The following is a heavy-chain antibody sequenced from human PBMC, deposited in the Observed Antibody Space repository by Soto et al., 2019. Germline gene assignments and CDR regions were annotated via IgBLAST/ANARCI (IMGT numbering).Heavy chain of an antibody. CDR3: TTDFYSSIIVVRFAY. J-gene: IGHJ4*02. Sequence: PGGSLRLSCAASGFTFSGSAMHWVRQASGKGLEWVGRIRSKANSYATAYAAPVKGRFPISRDDSKNMAYLQMNSLKTEDTGIYYFTTDFYSSIIVVRFAYWGKGTLVPVYS. CDR2: IRSKANSYAT. V-gene: IGHV3-73*01. CDR1: GFTFSGSA. D-gene: IGHD3-22*01.